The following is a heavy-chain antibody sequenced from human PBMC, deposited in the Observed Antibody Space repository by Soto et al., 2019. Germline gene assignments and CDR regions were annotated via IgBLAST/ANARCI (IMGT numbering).Heavy chain of an antibody. D-gene: IGHD2-15*01. V-gene: IGHV1-3*01. CDR2: INAGNGNT. CDR1: GYTFTSYT. CDR3: ARAEVVVYGMDV. J-gene: IGHJ6*02. Sequence: ASVNVSYKSSGYTFTSYTMHWVRQAPGQRLEWMGWINAGNGNTKYSQKFQGRVTITRDTSASTAYMELSSLRSEDTAVYYCARAEVVVYGMDVCGQGPTVIFSS.